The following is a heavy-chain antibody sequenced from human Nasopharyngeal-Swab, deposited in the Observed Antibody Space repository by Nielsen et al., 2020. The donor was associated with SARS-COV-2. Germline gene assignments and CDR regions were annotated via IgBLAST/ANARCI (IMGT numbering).Heavy chain of an antibody. CDR1: GFTFSSYS. CDR2: ISSSSYI. CDR3: ARDFRELVGAFDI. D-gene: IGHD6-13*01. V-gene: IGHV3-21*01. Sequence: GGSLRLSCAASGFTFSSYSMNWVRQAPGKGLEWVSSISSSSYIYYADSVKGRFTISRDNAKNSLYLQMNSLRAEDTAVYYCARDFRELVGAFDIWGQGTMVTVSS. J-gene: IGHJ3*02.